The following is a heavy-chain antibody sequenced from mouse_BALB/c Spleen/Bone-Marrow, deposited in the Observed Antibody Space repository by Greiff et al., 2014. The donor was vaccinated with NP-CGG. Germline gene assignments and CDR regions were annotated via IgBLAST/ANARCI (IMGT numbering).Heavy chain of an antibody. D-gene: IGHD1-1*01. V-gene: IGHV14-3*02. Sequence: EVQGVESGAELVKPGASVKLSCTASGFNIKDTYMHWVKQRPEQGLEWIGRIDPANGNTKYDPKFQGKATITADTSSNTAYLQLSSLTSGDTAVYYCAIYYYGSSGFAYWGQGTLVTVSA. CDR3: AIYYYGSSGFAY. CDR2: IDPANGNT. J-gene: IGHJ3*01. CDR1: GFNIKDTY.